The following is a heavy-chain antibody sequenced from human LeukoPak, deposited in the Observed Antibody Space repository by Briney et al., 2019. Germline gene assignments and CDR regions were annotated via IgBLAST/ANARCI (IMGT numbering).Heavy chain of an antibody. D-gene: IGHD3-22*01. CDR3: AKGFAMIVVVITS. J-gene: IGHJ5*02. Sequence: GGSLRLSCAASGFTFSSYAMSWVRQAPGKGLEWVSAISGGGGSTYYADTVKGRFTISRDNSKNTLYLQMNSLRAEDTAVYYCAKGFAMIVVVITSWGQGTLVTVSS. CDR2: ISGGGGST. CDR1: GFTFSSYA. V-gene: IGHV3-23*01.